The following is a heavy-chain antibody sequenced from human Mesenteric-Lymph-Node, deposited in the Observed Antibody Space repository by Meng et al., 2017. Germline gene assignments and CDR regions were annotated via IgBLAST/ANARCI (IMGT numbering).Heavy chain of an antibody. V-gene: IGHV3-33*01. J-gene: IGHJ4*02. CDR2: IWSDGSNR. Sequence: VQLVESGGAVVQPGRPLILSCAASGFTFRSYGMHWVGLAPGKGLEWVAVIWSDGSNRYYADSVKGRFAISRDISKNTLILQMNSLRAEDTAVYYCARGYYGGNSDFDYWGQGTLVTVSS. D-gene: IGHD4-23*01. CDR3: ARGYYGGNSDFDY. CDR1: GFTFRSYG.